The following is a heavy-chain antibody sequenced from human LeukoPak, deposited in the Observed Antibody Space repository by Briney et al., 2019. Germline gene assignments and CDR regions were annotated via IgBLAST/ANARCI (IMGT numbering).Heavy chain of an antibody. CDR3: ATWAFYHNLDV. V-gene: IGHV3-43*02. CDR1: GFTIGPYA. CDR2: IKADGSGT. J-gene: IGHJ6*02. D-gene: IGHD2/OR15-2a*01. Sequence: GALRLSCAASGFTIGPYAMYWVRQGPGRGLGWVSVIKADGSGTFYADSVRGRFTTSRDNSKNSLYLQMNSLTSEDTALYYCATWAFYHNLDVWGQGTTVIVSS.